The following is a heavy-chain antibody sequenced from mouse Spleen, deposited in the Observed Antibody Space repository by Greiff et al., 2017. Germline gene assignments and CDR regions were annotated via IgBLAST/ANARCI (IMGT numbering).Heavy chain of an antibody. D-gene: IGHD2-1*01. J-gene: IGHJ2*01. CDR3: AREDANLYYFDY. CDR2: ISSGSSTI. Sequence: EVKLVESGGGLVQPGGSRKLSCAASGFTFSSFGMHWVRQAPEKGLEWVAYISSGSSTIYYADTVKGRFTISRDNPKNTLFLQMTSLRSEDTAMYYCAREDANLYYFDYWGQGTTLTVSS. CDR1: GFTFSSFG. V-gene: IGHV5-17*02.